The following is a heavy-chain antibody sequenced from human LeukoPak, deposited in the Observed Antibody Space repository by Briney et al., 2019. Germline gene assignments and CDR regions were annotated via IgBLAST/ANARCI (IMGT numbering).Heavy chain of an antibody. D-gene: IGHD5-18*01. Sequence: GGSLRLSCAASGFTFDDYGMSWVRQAPGKGLEWVANIKQDGSEKYYVDSVKGRFTISRDNAKNSLYLQMNSLRAEDTAVYYCARDSGYSYGLFWGQGTLVTVSS. CDR3: ARDSGYSYGLF. V-gene: IGHV3-7*01. CDR1: GFTFDDYG. J-gene: IGHJ4*02. CDR2: IKQDGSEK.